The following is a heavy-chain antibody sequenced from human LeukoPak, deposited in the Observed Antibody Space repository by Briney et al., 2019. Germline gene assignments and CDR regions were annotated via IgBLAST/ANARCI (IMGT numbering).Heavy chain of an antibody. V-gene: IGHV3-23*01. D-gene: IGHD5-24*01. CDR3: AKETKMATITYYFDY. J-gene: IGHJ4*02. CDR1: GFTFSSYA. CDR2: ISGSGGST. Sequence: GGSLRLSCAASGFTFSSYAMHWVRQAPGKGLEWVSAISGSGGSTYYADSVKGRFTISRDNSKNTLYLQMNSLRAEDTAVYYCAKETKMATITYYFDYWGQGTLVTVSS.